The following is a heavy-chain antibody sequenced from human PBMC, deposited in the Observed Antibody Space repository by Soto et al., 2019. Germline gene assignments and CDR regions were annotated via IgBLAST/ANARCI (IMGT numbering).Heavy chain of an antibody. CDR3: ARVGYGLAVAGNFDY. CDR2: ISAYNGNT. Sequence: ASVKVSCKASGYTFTSYGISWVRQAPGQGLEWMGWISAYNGNTNYAQKLQGRVTMTTDTSTSTAYMELRSLRSDGTAVYYCARVGYGLAVAGNFDYWGQGTLVTVSS. V-gene: IGHV1-18*01. J-gene: IGHJ4*02. D-gene: IGHD6-19*01. CDR1: GYTFTSYG.